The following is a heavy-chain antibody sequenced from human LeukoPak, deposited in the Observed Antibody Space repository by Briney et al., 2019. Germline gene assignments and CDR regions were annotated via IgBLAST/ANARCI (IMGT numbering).Heavy chain of an antibody. Sequence: SETLSLTCTVSGDSISNYYWSWIRQTPGKGLEWIGYIHTRGSTYYNPSLKSRVTISVDTSKNQFSLKLSSVTAADTAVYFCARGYYDTSAYSNPFDFWGQGTLVTVSS. D-gene: IGHD3-22*01. CDR1: GDSISNYY. CDR2: IHTRGST. CDR3: ARGYYDTSAYSNPFDF. V-gene: IGHV4-4*09. J-gene: IGHJ4*02.